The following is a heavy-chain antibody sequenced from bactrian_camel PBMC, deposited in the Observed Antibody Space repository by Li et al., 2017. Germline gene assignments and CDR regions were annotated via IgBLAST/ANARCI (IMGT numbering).Heavy chain of an antibody. V-gene: IGHV3S25*01. J-gene: IGHJ4*01. CDR2: ISWNGDST. D-gene: IGHD2*01. CDR1: GFTFSSYW. Sequence: QLVESGGGLVQPGGSLRLSCAASGFTFSSYWMYWVRQAPGKGLEWVSTISWNGDSTNYPDSVKGRFTISRDNAKNTVYLQMNSLKPEDTAVYFCAAITAYYGGFRYWGQGTQVTVS. CDR3: AAITAYYGGFRY.